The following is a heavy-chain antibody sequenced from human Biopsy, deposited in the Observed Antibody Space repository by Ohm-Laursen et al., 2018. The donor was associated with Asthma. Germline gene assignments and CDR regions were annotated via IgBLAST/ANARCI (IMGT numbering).Heavy chain of an antibody. J-gene: IGHJ6*02. CDR1: GGYTGSSDHH. D-gene: IGHD1-26*01. CDR3: ARVGSCGDNYFGIDF. V-gene: IGHV4-30-4*01. CDR2: VFWSGST. Sequence: SQTLSLTCRVSGGYTGSSDHHWAWIRQAPGKGLEWIGFVFWSGSTHYSRSLERRVSISIDKANNEFSLKLWSVTSADTAVYFCARVGSCGDNYFGIDFWGPGNPVVVS.